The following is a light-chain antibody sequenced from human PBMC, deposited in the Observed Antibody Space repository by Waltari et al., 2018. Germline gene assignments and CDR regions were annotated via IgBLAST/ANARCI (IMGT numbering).Light chain of an antibody. CDR3: SSYAGNNNWGV. CDR2: GVS. V-gene: IGLV2-8*01. J-gene: IGLJ3*02. Sequence: YQQHPGKDPKVIVYGVSQRPSACPGRFSGCKSGNTASLTVSGLQAEDEADDYCSSYAGNNNWGVFGGGTKLTVL.